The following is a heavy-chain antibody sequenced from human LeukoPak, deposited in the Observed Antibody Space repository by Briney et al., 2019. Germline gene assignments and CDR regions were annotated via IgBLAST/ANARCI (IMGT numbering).Heavy chain of an antibody. D-gene: IGHD5-12*01. Sequence: GGSLRLSCAASGFTVSDNYMTWVRQPPGKGLEWVSSIYNTGATHYAESVKGRFTISRDNSKNTLYLQMNSLRAEDTAVYYCARGYSGYDLSDYWGQGTLVTVSS. CDR3: ARGYSGYDLSDY. CDR2: IYNTGAT. J-gene: IGHJ4*02. V-gene: IGHV3-66*01. CDR1: GFTVSDNY.